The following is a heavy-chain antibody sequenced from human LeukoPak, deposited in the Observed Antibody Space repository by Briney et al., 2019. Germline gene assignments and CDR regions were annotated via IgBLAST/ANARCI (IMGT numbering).Heavy chain of an antibody. CDR1: GGSISSGSYY. V-gene: IGHV4-61*02. CDR3: ARDSSIAARGYYYYYMDV. D-gene: IGHD6-6*01. Sequence: PSQTLSLTCTVSGGSISSGSYYWSWIRQPAGKGLEWIGRIYTSGSTNYNPSLKSRVTMSVDTSKNQFSLKLSSVTAADTAVYYCARDSSIAARGYYYYYMDVWGKGTTVTVSS. CDR2: IYTSGST. J-gene: IGHJ6*03.